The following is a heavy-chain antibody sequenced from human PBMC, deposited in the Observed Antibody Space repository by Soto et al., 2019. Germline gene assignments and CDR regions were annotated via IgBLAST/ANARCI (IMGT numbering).Heavy chain of an antibody. D-gene: IGHD3-16*02. CDR3: ARDPYVWGSYRYYYFDH. CDR1: GFNFNSYA. Sequence: GGSLRLSXAASGFNFNSYAIHWVRQAPGKGLEWVAVISFDGNSEDYTDSVKDRFTISRDDSKNTVYLQMNSLRTEDTAVYYCARDPYVWGSYRYYYFDHWGQGTLVTVSS. CDR2: ISFDGNSE. J-gene: IGHJ4*02. V-gene: IGHV3-30-3*01.